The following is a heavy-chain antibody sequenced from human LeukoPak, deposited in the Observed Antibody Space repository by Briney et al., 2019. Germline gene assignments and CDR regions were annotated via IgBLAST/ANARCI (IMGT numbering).Heavy chain of an antibody. CDR3: TRGGRYCSSTSCYGFDY. CDR1: GFTFGDYA. Sequence: GGSLRLSCTASGFTFGDYAMSWFRQAPGKGLEWVGFIRSKAYGWTTEYAASVKGRFTISSDDSKSIAYLQMNSLKTEDTAVYYCTRGGRYCSSTSCYGFDYWGQGTLVTVSS. V-gene: IGHV3-49*03. CDR2: IRSKAYGWTT. J-gene: IGHJ4*02. D-gene: IGHD2-2*01.